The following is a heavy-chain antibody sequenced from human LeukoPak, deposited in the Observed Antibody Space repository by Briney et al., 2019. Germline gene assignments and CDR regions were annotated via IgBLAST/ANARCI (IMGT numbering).Heavy chain of an antibody. D-gene: IGHD6-19*01. V-gene: IGHV3-23*01. J-gene: IGHJ4*02. CDR3: AKTTTGYSSGRFPGWPVDY. CDR2: IFGSGGST. CDR1: GFMFSSYA. Sequence: GGSLRLSCAASGFMFSSYAMYRVRQAPGKGLEWVSGIFGSGGSTHYADSVKGRFTISRDNSKNTVYLQMNSLRAEDTAVYYCAKTTTGYSSGRFPGWPVDYWGQGTLVTVSS.